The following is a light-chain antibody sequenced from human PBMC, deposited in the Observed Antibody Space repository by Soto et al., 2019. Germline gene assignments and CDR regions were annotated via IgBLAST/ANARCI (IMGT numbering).Light chain of an antibody. CDR1: RTVLSTSNNKNY. V-gene: IGKV4-1*01. CDR3: HQYYSSPYS. CDR2: YAS. Sequence: DIALTQSPDSLVVSLGERATITCKTGRTVLSTSNNKNYLAWYQQRPGQPTKLLMYYASTRASGVPDRFIGSGSATEFTLTVAGPQPEDLAVYYCHQYYSSPYSFGQGTRLEI. J-gene: IGKJ2*01.